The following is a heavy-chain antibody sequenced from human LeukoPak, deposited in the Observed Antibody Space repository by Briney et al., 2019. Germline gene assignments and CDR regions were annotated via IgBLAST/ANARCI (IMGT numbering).Heavy chain of an antibody. CDR2: INTYNGNT. V-gene: IGHV1-18*01. CDR1: GYTFTSYG. CDR3: ARAIRAACSSFDY. D-gene: IGHD6-6*01. J-gene: IGHJ4*02. Sequence: GASVKVSCKASGYTFTSYGISWVRQAPGQGLEWMGWINTYNGNTYYPQNLQGRVTMTTDTSTSTAYMELRSLRSDDTAVYYCARAIRAACSSFDYWGQGTLVTVSS.